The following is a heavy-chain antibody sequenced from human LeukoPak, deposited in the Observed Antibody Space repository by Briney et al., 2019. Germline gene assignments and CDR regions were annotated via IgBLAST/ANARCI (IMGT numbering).Heavy chain of an antibody. CDR1: GYTFTSYD. D-gene: IGHD6-13*01. CDR2: MNPNSGNT. Sequence: ASVKVSCKASGYTFTSYDINWLRQASGQGLEWMGWMNPNSGNTGYAQKFQGRFTMTWNTSITIAYMELSSLRSEDTAVYYCARGGSSWYNFDYWGQGTLVTVSS. CDR3: ARGGSSWYNFDY. V-gene: IGHV1-8*01. J-gene: IGHJ4*02.